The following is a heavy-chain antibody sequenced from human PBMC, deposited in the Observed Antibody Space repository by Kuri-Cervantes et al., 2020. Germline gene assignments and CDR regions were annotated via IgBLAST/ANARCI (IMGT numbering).Heavy chain of an antibody. D-gene: IGHD6-19*01. Sequence: ASVKVSCKVSGYTLTELSMHWVRQAPGKGLEWMGWVSAYNGNTNYAQKLQGRVTMTTDTSTSTAYMELRSLRSDDTAVYYCARDYGVYSSGRIDYWGQGTLVTVSS. CDR1: GYTLTELS. CDR3: ARDYGVYSSGRIDY. J-gene: IGHJ4*02. CDR2: VSAYNGNT. V-gene: IGHV1-18*01.